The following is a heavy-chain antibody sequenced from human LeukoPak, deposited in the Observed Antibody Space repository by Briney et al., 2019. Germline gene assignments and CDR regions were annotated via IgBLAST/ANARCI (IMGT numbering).Heavy chain of an antibody. J-gene: IGHJ4*02. CDR1: GFTFSSYS. Sequence: GGSLRLSCAASGFTFSSYSMNWVRQAPGKGLEWVSSISSSSYIYYADSVKGRFTISRDNAKNSLYLQMNSLRAEDTAVYFCARAQGGKIQLWDYYFDYWGQGTLVTVSS. CDR2: ISSSSYI. D-gene: IGHD5-18*01. CDR3: ARAQGGKIQLWDYYFDY. V-gene: IGHV3-21*01.